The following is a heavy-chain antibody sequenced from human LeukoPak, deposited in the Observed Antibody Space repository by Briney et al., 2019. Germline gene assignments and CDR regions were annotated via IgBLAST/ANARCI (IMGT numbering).Heavy chain of an antibody. CDR3: ARDLGFGELINWFDP. J-gene: IGHJ5*02. CDR1: GGSISSYY. Sequence: SETLSLTCTVSGGSISSYYWSWIRQPPGKGLEWIGYIYYSGSTNYNPSLKSRVTISVDTSKNQFSLKLSSVTAADTAVYYCARDLGFGELINWFDPWGQGTLVTVSS. V-gene: IGHV4-59*01. CDR2: IYYSGST. D-gene: IGHD3-10*01.